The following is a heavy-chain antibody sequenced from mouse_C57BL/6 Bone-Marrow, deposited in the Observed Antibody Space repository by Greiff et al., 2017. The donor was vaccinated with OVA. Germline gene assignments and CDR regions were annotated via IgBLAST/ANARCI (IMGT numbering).Heavy chain of an antibody. CDR2: FTMYSDAT. Sequence: LQQSGAELVRPGSSVKLSCKDSYFAFMASAMHWVKQRPGHGLAWIGSFTMYSDATEYSENFKGKATLTANKYSSTAYMGLSSLTSEAAAVYYYASGNYFAYWGQGTLVTVSA. V-gene: IGHV1-49*01. CDR3: ASGNYFAY. CDR1: YFAFMASA. J-gene: IGHJ3*01. D-gene: IGHD2-1*01.